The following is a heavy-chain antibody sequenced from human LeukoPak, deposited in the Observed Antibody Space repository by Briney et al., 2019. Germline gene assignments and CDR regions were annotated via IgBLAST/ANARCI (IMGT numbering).Heavy chain of an antibody. D-gene: IGHD1-26*01. V-gene: IGHV3-23*01. J-gene: IGHJ4*02. CDR1: GFTFSSYA. CDR3: AKGPSGSFYPGYFDY. Sequence: GGSLTLSCAASGFTFSSYAMSWVRQAPGKGLEWVSAISGSGGSTYYADSVKGRFTISRDNSKNTLDLQMNSLRADDAAVYYCAKGPSGSFYPGYFDYWGQGTPLTVSS. CDR2: ISGSGGST.